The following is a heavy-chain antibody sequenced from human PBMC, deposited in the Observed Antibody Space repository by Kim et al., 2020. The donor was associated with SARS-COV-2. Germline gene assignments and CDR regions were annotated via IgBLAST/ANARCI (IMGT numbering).Heavy chain of an antibody. Sequence: GGSLRLSCAASGFTFSSYAMSWVRQAPGKGLEWVSAISGSGGSTYYADSVKGRFTISRDNSKNTLYLQMNSLRAEDTAVYYCAKGLSAVYYYYYGMDVWGQGTTVTVSS. V-gene: IGHV3-23*01. CDR2: ISGSGGST. CDR1: GFTFSSYA. J-gene: IGHJ6*02. CDR3: AKGLSAVYYYYYGMDV.